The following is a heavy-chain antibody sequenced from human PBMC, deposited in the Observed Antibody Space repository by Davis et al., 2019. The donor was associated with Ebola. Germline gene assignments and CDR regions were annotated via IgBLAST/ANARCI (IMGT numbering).Heavy chain of an antibody. D-gene: IGHD6-19*01. CDR1: GFIFSNYW. CDR2: IKSDESEK. Sequence: GGSLRLSCAASGFIFSNYWMSWVRQAPGKGPEWVANIKSDESEKFYVDSVKGRFTISRDNVKNSLYLQMNSLRAEDTAVYYCARLSLYNSGGGGFDPWGQGTLVTVSS. V-gene: IGHV3-7*03. J-gene: IGHJ5*02. CDR3: ARLSLYNSGGGGFDP.